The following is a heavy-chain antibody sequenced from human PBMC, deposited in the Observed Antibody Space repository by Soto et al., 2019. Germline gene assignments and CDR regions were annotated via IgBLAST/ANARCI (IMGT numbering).Heavy chain of an antibody. CDR1: GGSFSGYY. J-gene: IGHJ3*02. Sequence: NRSETLSLTCAVYGGSFSGYYWSWIRQPPGKGLEWIGEINHSGITNYNPSLKSRVTISVDTSKNQFSLKLSSVTAADTAVYYCARWGTTSFDAFDIWGQGTMVTVSS. V-gene: IGHV4-34*01. D-gene: IGHD1-26*01. CDR2: INHSGIT. CDR3: ARWGTTSFDAFDI.